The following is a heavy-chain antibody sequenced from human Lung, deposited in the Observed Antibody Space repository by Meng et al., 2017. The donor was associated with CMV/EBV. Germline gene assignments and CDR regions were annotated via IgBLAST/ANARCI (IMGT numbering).Heavy chain of an antibody. CDR2: IHVDGRGI. J-gene: IGHJ4*02. CDR3: ARGLEENLGWEMGY. D-gene: IGHD1-14*01. V-gene: IGHV3-74*01. Sequence: EVQLVESGGGLVQPGXXXXLSCTVSGFTFRSYWMHWVRQAPGKGLEWVSRIHVDGRGISYADYVKGRFTISKDDARNSLHLLMNSQRVEDTAVYYCARGLEENLGWEMGYWGQGTLVTVSS. CDR1: GFTFRSYW.